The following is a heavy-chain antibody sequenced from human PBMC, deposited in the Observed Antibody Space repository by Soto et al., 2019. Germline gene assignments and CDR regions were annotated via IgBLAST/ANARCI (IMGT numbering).Heavy chain of an antibody. CDR3: ARDRRYSGSVGAFDI. J-gene: IGHJ3*02. V-gene: IGHV4-59*01. CDR2: IYYSGST. CDR1: GGSISSYY. D-gene: IGHD1-26*01. Sequence: QVQLQESGPGLVKPSETLSLTCTVSGGSISSYYWSWIRQPPGKGLEWIGYIYYSGSTNYNPSLKSRVTISVDTSKNQFSLKLSSVTAADTAVYYCARDRRYSGSVGAFDIWGQGTMVTVSS.